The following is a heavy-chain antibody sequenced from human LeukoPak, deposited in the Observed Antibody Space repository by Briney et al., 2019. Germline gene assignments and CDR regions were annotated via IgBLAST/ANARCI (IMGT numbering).Heavy chain of an antibody. J-gene: IGHJ4*02. D-gene: IGHD6-13*01. V-gene: IGHV3-7*01. Sequence: PGGSLRLSCAASGFTFSSYWMSWVRQAPGKGLEGVANIKQDGSEKYYVDSVKGRFTISRDNAKNSLYLQMNSLRAEDTAVYYCAREGYSSSWYYFDYWGQGTLVTVSS. CDR3: AREGYSSSWYYFDY. CDR2: IKQDGSEK. CDR1: GFTFSSYW.